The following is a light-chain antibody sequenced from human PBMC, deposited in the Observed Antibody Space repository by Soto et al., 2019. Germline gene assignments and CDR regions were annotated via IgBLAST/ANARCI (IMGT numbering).Light chain of an antibody. J-gene: IGLJ1*01. CDR2: EVS. Sequence: QSALTQPASVSGSPGQSITISCTGTSSDVGGYNYVSWYQQHPGKAPKLMIYEVSNRPSGVSNRYSGSKSGNSASLTISGLQADDEADYYCCSLTTSHTYVFGRGTKVTVL. V-gene: IGLV2-14*01. CDR1: SSDVGGYNY. CDR3: CSLTTSHTYV.